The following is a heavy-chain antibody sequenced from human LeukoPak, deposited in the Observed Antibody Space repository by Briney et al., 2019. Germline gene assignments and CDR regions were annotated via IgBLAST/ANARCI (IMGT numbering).Heavy chain of an antibody. CDR1: GYTFTGYY. CDR2: INPNSGGT. CDR3: ARASSSWNYYYYYMDV. J-gene: IGHJ6*03. D-gene: IGHD6-13*01. V-gene: IGHV1-2*02. Sequence: ASVKVSCKASGYTFTGYYMHWVRQAPGAGLEWMVCINPNSGGTNYAQKFRGRVTMTSDTSIRTAYMELSRLRSDDTAVYYCARASSSWNYYYYYMDVWGKGTTVTVSS.